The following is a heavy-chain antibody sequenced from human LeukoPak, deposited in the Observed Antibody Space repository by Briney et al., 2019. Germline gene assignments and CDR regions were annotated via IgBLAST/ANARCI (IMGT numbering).Heavy chain of an antibody. D-gene: IGHD2-2*01. V-gene: IGHV3-48*01. CDR1: GFTFSSYS. J-gene: IGHJ5*02. CDR3: ARMGVGAVPAAPNWFDP. CDR2: ISSSSSTI. Sequence: GGSLRLSCAASGFTFSSYSMNWVRQAPGKGLEWLSYISSSSSTIYYADSVKGRFTISRDNAKNSLYLQMNSLRAEDTAVYYCARMGVGAVPAAPNWFDPWGQGTLVTVSS.